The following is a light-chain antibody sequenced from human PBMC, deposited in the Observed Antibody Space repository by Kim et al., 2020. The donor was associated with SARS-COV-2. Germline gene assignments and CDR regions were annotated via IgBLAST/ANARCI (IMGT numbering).Light chain of an antibody. CDR1: QSVSSY. Sequence: LSPGERATLSCRASQSVSSYLAWYQQKPGQAPRLLIYDASNRATGIPARFSGSGSGTDFTLTISSLEPEDFAVYYCQQRSNWPGSFGGGTKVDIK. CDR3: QQRSNWPGS. CDR2: DAS. V-gene: IGKV3-11*01. J-gene: IGKJ4*02.